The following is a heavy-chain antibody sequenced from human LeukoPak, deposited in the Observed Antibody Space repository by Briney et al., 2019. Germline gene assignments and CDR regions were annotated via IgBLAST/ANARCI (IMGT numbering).Heavy chain of an antibody. D-gene: IGHD3-22*01. V-gene: IGHV4-39*01. CDR3: ARPEKETYYCDSSGRQGYSFDI. CDR2: IYYSGSA. Sequence: PSETLTLTCTVSGGSISSSSYYWCWIRQATGKGLEWFASIYYSGSAYYNPSFKSRVTISVDTSKSQSSLKLSSVTAADTAVYYCARPEKETYYCDSSGRQGYSFDIWGKGTMVTVSS. CDR1: GGSISSSSYY. J-gene: IGHJ3*02.